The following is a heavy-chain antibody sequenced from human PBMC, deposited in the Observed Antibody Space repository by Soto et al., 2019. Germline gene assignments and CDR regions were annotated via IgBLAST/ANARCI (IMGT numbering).Heavy chain of an antibody. CDR1: VVSISSGDYY. Sequence: PSETLSLTCTFSVVSISSGDYYCSWIRQPPWKGLERIGYIYYSGSTYYNPSLKSRVTISVDTSKNQFSLKLSSVTAADTAVYYCARVSFLAYCGGDCYNNFDYWAQGTLVTV. J-gene: IGHJ4*02. D-gene: IGHD2-21*02. V-gene: IGHV4-30-4*01. CDR2: IYYSGST. CDR3: ARVSFLAYCGGDCYNNFDY.